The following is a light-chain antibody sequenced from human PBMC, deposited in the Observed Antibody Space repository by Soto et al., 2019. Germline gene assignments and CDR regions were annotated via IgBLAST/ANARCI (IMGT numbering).Light chain of an antibody. V-gene: IGKV2-28*01. Sequence: EIVMTQSPLSLPVTPGEPASISCKSSQSLLHSNGYNYFDWYQQKPGQSPQVLIYLGSNRASGVPDRFSGSGSVTDFTLKISRVEAEDVGVYYCMQALQTPYTFGQGTKLEIK. J-gene: IGKJ2*01. CDR1: QSLLHSNGYNY. CDR3: MQALQTPYT. CDR2: LGS.